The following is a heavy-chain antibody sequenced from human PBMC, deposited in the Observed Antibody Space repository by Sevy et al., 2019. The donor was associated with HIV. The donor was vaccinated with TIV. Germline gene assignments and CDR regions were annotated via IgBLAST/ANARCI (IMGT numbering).Heavy chain of an antibody. Sequence: SETLSLTCTVSGGSVSSGNSYWSWIRQPPGKGLEWIGYISYVGSTNSNPSKKSRVTISVDTSKNQLSLRLSCLTAADTAIYYCVRDRIAAAGGYFDYWGQGTLVTVSS. J-gene: IGHJ4*02. CDR1: GGSVSSGNSY. CDR3: VRDRIAAAGGYFDY. CDR2: ISYVGST. V-gene: IGHV4-61*01. D-gene: IGHD6-13*01.